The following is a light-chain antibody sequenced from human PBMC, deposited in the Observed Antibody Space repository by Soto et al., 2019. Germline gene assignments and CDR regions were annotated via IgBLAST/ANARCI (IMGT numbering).Light chain of an antibody. CDR3: CSYARGGTYG. V-gene: IGLV2-23*01. J-gene: IGLJ1*01. Sequence: QSALTQPASVSGSPGQSITISCTGTSSDIGSYNLVSWYQQHPGKAPKLMIYEGSKRPAGVSDRLSGSRSGNTASLTISGLQAEDEADDYCCSYARGGTYGFGTGTKLTVL. CDR2: EGS. CDR1: SSDIGSYNL.